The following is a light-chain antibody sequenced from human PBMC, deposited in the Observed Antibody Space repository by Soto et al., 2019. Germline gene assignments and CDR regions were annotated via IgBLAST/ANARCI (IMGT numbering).Light chain of an antibody. Sequence: QSVLTQPPSASGTPGQRVTISCSGSSSNIGSNYVYWYQQLPGTAPKLLIYRNNQRPSGVPDRFSGSKSGTSASLAISGLRSEDEADYYCAARDDSLSAFYVFGTGTKFTVL. CDR2: RNN. V-gene: IGLV1-47*01. J-gene: IGLJ1*01. CDR1: SSNIGSNY. CDR3: AARDDSLSAFYV.